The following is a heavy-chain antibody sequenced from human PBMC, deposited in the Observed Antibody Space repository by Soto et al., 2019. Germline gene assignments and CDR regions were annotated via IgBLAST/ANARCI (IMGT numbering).Heavy chain of an antibody. Sequence: QMQLVQSGAEVKERGSSVKISCKPSGGTFNTYALTWVRQAPGQGLEWIGGIIPIFGIKNVAQRFQGRVTINADESLTTAYMEMTSLRSDDTAVYYCAKEAGDHWGQGTLVTLSS. D-gene: IGHD3-10*01. V-gene: IGHV1-69*01. CDR2: IIPIFGIK. J-gene: IGHJ4*02. CDR3: AKEAGDH. CDR1: GGTFNTYA.